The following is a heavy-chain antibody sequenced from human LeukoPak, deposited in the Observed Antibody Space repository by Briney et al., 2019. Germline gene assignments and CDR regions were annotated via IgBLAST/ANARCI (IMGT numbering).Heavy chain of an antibody. CDR1: GFTFSSYW. J-gene: IGHJ4*02. CDR2: IKQDGSEK. CDR3: ARVEYQLLWGYYFDY. D-gene: IGHD2-2*01. V-gene: IGHV3-7*03. Sequence: GGSLRLSCAASGFTFSSYWMSWVRQAPGKGLEWVANIKQDGSEKYYVDSVKGRFTISRDNAKNSLYLQMNSLRAEDTAVYYCARVEYQLLWGYYFDYWGQGTLVTVSS.